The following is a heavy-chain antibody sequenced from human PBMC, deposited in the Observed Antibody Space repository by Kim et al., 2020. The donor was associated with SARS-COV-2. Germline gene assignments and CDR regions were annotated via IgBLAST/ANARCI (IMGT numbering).Heavy chain of an antibody. D-gene: IGHD2-15*01. CDR3: AKGVVVKASYYYGMDV. CDR1: GFTFSNYA. Sequence: GGSLRLSCAASGFTFSNYAMSWVRQAPGKGLEWVSAISGSGGSTYYADSVKGRFTISRDNSKNTLYLQMNSLRAEDTAVYYCAKGVVVKASYYYGMDVWGRGTTVTVSS. J-gene: IGHJ6*02. CDR2: ISGSGGST. V-gene: IGHV3-23*01.